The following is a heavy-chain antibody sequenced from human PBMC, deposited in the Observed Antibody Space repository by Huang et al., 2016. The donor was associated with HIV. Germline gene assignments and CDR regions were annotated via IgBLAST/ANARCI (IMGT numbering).Heavy chain of an antibody. CDR2: VNPENGDT. V-gene: IGHV1-2*02. CDR3: ATRLDNKSTERYYYFGVDV. CDR1: GSTFTDYY. Sequence: QGQLVQPGAEVKKPGASVKVFCKASGSTFTDYYSHWVRQAPGDGRGWVGVVNPENGDTDYEQNFQGRVTMTGDTSISTAYMDLNRLTSDDAAIYYCATRLDNKSTERYYYFGVDVWGQGTTVTVSS. J-gene: IGHJ6*02. D-gene: IGHD4-17*01.